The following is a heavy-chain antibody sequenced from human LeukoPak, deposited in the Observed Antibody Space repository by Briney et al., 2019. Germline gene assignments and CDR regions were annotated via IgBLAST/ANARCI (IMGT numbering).Heavy chain of an antibody. V-gene: IGHV2-70*11. CDR3: AGVGFESLRYFDY. CDR2: IDWDDYK. J-gene: IGHJ4*02. Sequence: SGPALVKPTQTLTLTCTFSGFSLSTSGVCVSWIRQSPGKALEWLARIDWDDYKSFSTSLKTRLTISKDTSKNQVVLTMTNMDPMDTATYYCAGVGFESLRYFDYWGQGTLVTVSS. D-gene: IGHD3-16*01. CDR1: GFSLSTSGVC.